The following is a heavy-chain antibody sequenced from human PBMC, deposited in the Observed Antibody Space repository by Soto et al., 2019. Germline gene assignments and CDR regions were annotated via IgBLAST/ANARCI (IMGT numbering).Heavy chain of an antibody. V-gene: IGHV4-39*01. D-gene: IGHD4-17*01. CDR3: ARWRTTAVTQDFCDY. Sequence: SRNLSLPCIVSGESISSSSYYWGWIRQPPGKGLEWIGSIYHSGRTYYNPSLKSRVSISIDTSKNQFSLKLSPVTAADTALYYFARWRTTAVTQDFCDYWGQGALVTVSS. CDR1: GESISSSSYY. CDR2: IYHSGRT. J-gene: IGHJ4*02.